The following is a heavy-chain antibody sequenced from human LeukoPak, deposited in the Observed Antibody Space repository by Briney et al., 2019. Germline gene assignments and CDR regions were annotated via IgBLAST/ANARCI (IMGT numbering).Heavy chain of an antibody. V-gene: IGHV4-39*07. CDR1: GGSISSSSYY. CDR2: IYYSGST. D-gene: IGHD5-12*01. J-gene: IGHJ4*02. CDR3: ARSGATIWGTFDY. Sequence: PSETLSLTCTVSGGSISSSSYYWGWIRQPPGKGLEWIGSIYYSGSTNYNPSLKSRVTISVDTSKNQFSLKLSSVTAADTAVYYCARSGATIWGTFDYWGQGTLVTVSS.